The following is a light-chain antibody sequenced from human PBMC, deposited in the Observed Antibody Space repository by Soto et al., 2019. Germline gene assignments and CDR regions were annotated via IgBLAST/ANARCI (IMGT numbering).Light chain of an antibody. CDR3: QQYGLSPRT. CDR1: QRVLYSPNNKNY. V-gene: IGKV4-1*01. Sequence: DIVMTQSPDSLAVSLGERATINCKSSQRVLYSPNNKNYLAWYQHKPGQAPRLLTYGASTRATGIPDRFIGSGSGTDFTLTISRLEPEDSAVYYCQQYGLSPRTFGQGTKVDIK. J-gene: IGKJ1*01. CDR2: GAS.